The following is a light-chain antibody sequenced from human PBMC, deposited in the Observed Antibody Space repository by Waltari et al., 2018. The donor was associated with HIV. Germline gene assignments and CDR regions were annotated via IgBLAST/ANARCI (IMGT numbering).Light chain of an antibody. V-gene: IGLV1-44*01. CDR1: RSNIGSNS. Sequence: QSVLAQPPSASGTPGQRVTISCSGSRSNIGSNSVNWYQHFPGTAPKLLIYGDSLRPSGVPARFSGSKFGTSASLVITGLQSGDEADYYCSTWDDRLNGPVVFGRGTRLTVL. CDR2: GDS. CDR3: STWDDRLNGPVV. J-gene: IGLJ2*01.